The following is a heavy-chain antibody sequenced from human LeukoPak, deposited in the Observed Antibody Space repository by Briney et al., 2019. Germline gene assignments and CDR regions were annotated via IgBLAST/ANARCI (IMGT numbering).Heavy chain of an antibody. CDR1: GLTFSAYG. CDR3: ARNWGDHFDWLHDY. CDR2: IWYDGSNR. D-gene: IGHD3-9*01. J-gene: IGHJ4*02. V-gene: IGHV3-33*08. Sequence: GGSLRLSCAASGLTFSAYGMHWVRQAPGRGLEWVAIIWYDGSNRYYADSVKGRFTISRDNSKNTLYLQVNSLRAEDTAVYYCARNWGDHFDWLHDYWGQGTLVTVSS.